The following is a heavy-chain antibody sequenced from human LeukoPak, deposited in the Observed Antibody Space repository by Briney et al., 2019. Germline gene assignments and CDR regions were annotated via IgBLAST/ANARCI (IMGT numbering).Heavy chain of an antibody. D-gene: IGHD2-2*01. CDR2: IIPIFGTA. CDR3: ARDGSSTSRPFDY. CDR1: GGTFSSYA. J-gene: IGHJ4*02. V-gene: IGHV1-69*01. Sequence: GASVKVPCKASGGTFSSYAISWVRQAPGQGLEWMGGIIPIFGTANYAQKFQGRVTITADESTSTAYMELSSLRSEDTAVYYCARDGSSTSRPFDYWGQGTLVSVSS.